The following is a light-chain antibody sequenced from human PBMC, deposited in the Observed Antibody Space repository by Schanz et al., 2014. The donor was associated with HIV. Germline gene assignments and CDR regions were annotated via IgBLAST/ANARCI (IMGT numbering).Light chain of an antibody. CDR1: QSVKSNF. Sequence: EIVLTQSPATLSLSPGERGTLSCRASQSVKSNFIGWYQQKPGQAPRLLIFGASNRATGIPDRFSGGVSGTDFTLTISRVEPEDYAVYYCQQYGSSPWTFGQGTRVDVK. CDR3: QQYGSSPWT. CDR2: GAS. V-gene: IGKV3-20*01. J-gene: IGKJ1*01.